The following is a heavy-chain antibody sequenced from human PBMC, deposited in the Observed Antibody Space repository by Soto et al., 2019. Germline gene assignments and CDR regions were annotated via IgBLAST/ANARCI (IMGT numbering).Heavy chain of an antibody. V-gene: IGHV1-69*12. CDR3: ARDKDRAQLGGNYYYMMDV. CDR1: GGTFSTSA. D-gene: IGHD3-3*02. CDR2: IMPIFRTA. Sequence: QVQVVQSGAEVKKPGSSVKVSCKTSGGTFSTSAISWVRQAPGQGLEWMGGIMPIFRTADYAQKFQGRVTITADESTTTAYLELSSLRSEDPAVYYCARDKDRAQLGGNYYYMMDVWGQGTTVTVTS. J-gene: IGHJ6*02.